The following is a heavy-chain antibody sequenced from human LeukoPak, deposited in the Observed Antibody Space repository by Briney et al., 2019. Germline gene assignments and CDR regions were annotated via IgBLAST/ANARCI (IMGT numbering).Heavy chain of an antibody. V-gene: IGHV4-59*08. CDR3: ARLPGDFDY. CDR1: GGSISICY. CDR2: IYYSGST. J-gene: IGHJ4*02. Sequence: SETLSLTCTVSGGSISICYWSWIRQPPGKGLGWIGYIYYSGSTNYNPSLKSRVTISVDTSKNQFSLKLSSVTAADTAVYYCARLPGDFDYWGQGTLVTVSS. D-gene: IGHD3-10*01.